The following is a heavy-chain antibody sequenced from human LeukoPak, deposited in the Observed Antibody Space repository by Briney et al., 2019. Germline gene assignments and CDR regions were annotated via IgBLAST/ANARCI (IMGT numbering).Heavy chain of an antibody. CDR2: IYYSGST. CDR1: GGSISSGGYY. J-gene: IGHJ6*02. CDR3: AREGMVRGVIITQHKNYGMDV. V-gene: IGHV4-31*03. D-gene: IGHD3-10*01. Sequence: SETLSLTCTVSGGSISSGGYYWSWIRQHPGKGLEWIGYIYYSGSTYYNPSLKSRVTISVDTSKNQFSLKLSSVTAADTAVYYCAREGMVRGVIITQHKNYGMDVWGQGTTVTVSS.